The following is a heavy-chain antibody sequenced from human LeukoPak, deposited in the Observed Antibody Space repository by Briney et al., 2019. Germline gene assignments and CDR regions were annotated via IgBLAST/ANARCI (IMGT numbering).Heavy chain of an antibody. J-gene: IGHJ1*01. V-gene: IGHV5-51*01. CDR2: IYPGDSDT. D-gene: IGHD2-2*01. CDR1: GYSFTSYW. Sequence: GESLKISCKGSGYSFTSYWIGWVRQMPGKGLEWMGIIYPGDSDTRYSPSFQGQVTISADKSIGTAYLQWSSLKASDTAMYYCARPYCSSTSCYGYFQHWGQGTLVTVSS. CDR3: ARPYCSSTSCYGYFQH.